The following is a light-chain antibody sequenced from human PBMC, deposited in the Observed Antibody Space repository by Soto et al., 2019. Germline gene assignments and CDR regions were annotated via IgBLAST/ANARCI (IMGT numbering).Light chain of an antibody. Sequence: EIVLTQSPGILSLSPGDRATLSCRASQSVSTTVAWYHQKPGQAPRLLIYDASSRATGIPDRFSGSGSGTDFTLTISRLEPEDFALYYCQQYGSSPITFGQGTRLEI. V-gene: IGKV3-20*01. CDR2: DAS. J-gene: IGKJ5*01. CDR3: QQYGSSPIT. CDR1: QSVSTT.